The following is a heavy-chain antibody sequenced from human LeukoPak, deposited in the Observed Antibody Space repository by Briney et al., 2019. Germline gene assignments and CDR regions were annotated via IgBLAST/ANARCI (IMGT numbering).Heavy chain of an antibody. J-gene: IGHJ4*02. D-gene: IGHD1-26*01. Sequence: ASVKVSCKASGYTFSTYGISWVRQAPGQGLEWMGWISAYNGNTNYAQKFQGRVTMTTDTSTSTVYMELSSLRSEDTAVYYCARGGSPPLVDYWGQGTLVTVSS. CDR3: ARGGSPPLVDY. CDR1: GYTFSTYG. V-gene: IGHV1-18*01. CDR2: ISAYNGNT.